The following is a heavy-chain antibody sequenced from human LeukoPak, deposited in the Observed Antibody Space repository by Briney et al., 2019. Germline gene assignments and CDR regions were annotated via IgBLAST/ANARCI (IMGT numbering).Heavy chain of an antibody. J-gene: IGHJ4*02. Sequence: SETLSLTCTVSGGSISSSSYYWGWIRQPPGKGLEWIGSIYFSGSTYYNPSLKSRVTISVDPSKNQFSLKMSSVTAADTAVYYCARDSPYGSGEGRDYWGQGTLVTVYS. D-gene: IGHD3-10*01. CDR3: ARDSPYGSGEGRDY. CDR1: GGSISSSSYY. CDR2: IYFSGST. V-gene: IGHV4-39*07.